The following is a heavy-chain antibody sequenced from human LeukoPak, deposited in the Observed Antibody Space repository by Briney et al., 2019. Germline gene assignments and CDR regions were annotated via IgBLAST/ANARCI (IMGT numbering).Heavy chain of an antibody. Sequence: SETLSLTCAVYGGSFSGYYWSSVRQPPGKGLEWIGEINHSGSTNYSPSLKSRVTISVDTSKNQFSLKLSSVTAADTAVYYCARPYSSSELAWFDPWGQGTLVTVSS. D-gene: IGHD6-6*01. CDR1: GGSFSGYY. CDR2: INHSGST. J-gene: IGHJ5*02. CDR3: ARPYSSSELAWFDP. V-gene: IGHV4-34*01.